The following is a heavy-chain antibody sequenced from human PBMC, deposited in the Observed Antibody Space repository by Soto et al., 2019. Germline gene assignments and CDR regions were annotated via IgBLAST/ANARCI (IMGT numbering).Heavy chain of an antibody. CDR3: ARGGVEPFDY. V-gene: IGHV3-21*06. CDR2: VSDYGRV. Sequence: GGSLRLSCAASGFTFSSYAMGWVRQGPGKGLEWVAVVSDYGRVNYADSVEGRFTISRDDAKSELYLQMSSLRLEDTAVYYCARGGVEPFDYWGQGALVTVSS. D-gene: IGHD3-3*01. CDR1: GFTFSSYA. J-gene: IGHJ4*02.